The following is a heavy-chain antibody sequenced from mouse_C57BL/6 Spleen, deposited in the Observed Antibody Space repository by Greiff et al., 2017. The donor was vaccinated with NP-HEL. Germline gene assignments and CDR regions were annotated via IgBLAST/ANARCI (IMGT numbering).Heavy chain of an antibody. V-gene: IGHV1-80*01. D-gene: IGHD2-1*01. CDR1: GYAFSSYW. CDR3: ARNYYGNFYYFDY. CDR2: IYPGDGDT. Sequence: VQLQQSGAELVKPGASVKISCKASGYAFSSYWMNWVKQRPGKGLEWIGQIYPGDGDTTYNGKFKGKATLTADKSSSTAYRQLSSLTSEDSAVYFCARNYYGNFYYFDYWGQGTTLTVSS. J-gene: IGHJ2*01.